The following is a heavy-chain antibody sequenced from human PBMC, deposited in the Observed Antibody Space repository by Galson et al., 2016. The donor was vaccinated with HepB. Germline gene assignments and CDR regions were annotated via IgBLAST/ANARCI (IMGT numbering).Heavy chain of an antibody. J-gene: IGHJ6*02. Sequence: SLRLSCAASGFTVSNDYMNWVRQAPGKGLEWLSVSYADGRTYYAESVRGRFTISRDNSKNTLFLQMNNLSAEDTAVYYCSRDPGFRNGMNVWGQGTTVTVSS. CDR1: GFTVSNDY. V-gene: IGHV3-53*01. CDR2: SYADGRT. CDR3: SRDPGFRNGMNV.